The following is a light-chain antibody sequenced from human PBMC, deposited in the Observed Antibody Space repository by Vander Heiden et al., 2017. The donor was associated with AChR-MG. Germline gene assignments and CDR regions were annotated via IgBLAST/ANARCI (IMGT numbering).Light chain of an antibody. CDR1: SSNIGSNT. CDR2: SKN. Sequence: QSVLTQSPSASGTPGQRVTLSCSGSSSNIGSNTVNWYQQLPGTAHKLLIYSKNQRPAGVPDRFSGSKSGTAASLASSGLKAEDEADYYCAAGDDSLNALFGGGTKLTVL. J-gene: IGLJ3*02. CDR3: AAGDDSLNAL. V-gene: IGLV1-44*01.